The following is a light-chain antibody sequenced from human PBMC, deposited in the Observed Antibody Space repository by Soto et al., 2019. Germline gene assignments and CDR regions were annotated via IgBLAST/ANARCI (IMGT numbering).Light chain of an antibody. V-gene: IGKV1-39*01. CDR1: KSISSL. CDR2: AAS. Sequence: DIQMTQSPYSLSASVGDRVTIACRARKSISSLLSWYQQKPGKASKLLIYAASSLQSGVPTRFSGSGSGTDFTLTISSLQPEDFATYYCQQSYSTPRTFGQGTKLEIK. CDR3: QQSYSTPRT. J-gene: IGKJ2*02.